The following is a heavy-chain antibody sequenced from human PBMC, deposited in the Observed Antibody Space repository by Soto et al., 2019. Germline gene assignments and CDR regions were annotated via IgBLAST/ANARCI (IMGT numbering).Heavy chain of an antibody. J-gene: IGHJ6*02. CDR1: GCTFSKAI. D-gene: IGHD1-1*01. CDR3: ATALLNSGHDQLCDLDL. V-gene: IGHV3-15*01. CDR2: SKKLSDGGKV. Sequence: GGSLRLSCAASGCTFSKAIMNWVREAPGKGVGWGGGSKKLSDGGKVDYSAPVEGRFTISRDEYKSILYLQMNSIRAADTGIYYYATALLNSGHDQLCDLDLWGQGTTVTVSS.